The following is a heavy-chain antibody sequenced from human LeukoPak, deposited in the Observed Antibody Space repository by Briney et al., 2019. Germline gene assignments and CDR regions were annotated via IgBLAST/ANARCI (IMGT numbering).Heavy chain of an antibody. D-gene: IGHD3-3*01. CDR1: GFTVSSNY. CDR3: ARGRYDFWSGYYTGYYYYGMDV. Sequence: TGGSLRLSCAASGFTVSSNYMSWVRQAPGKGLEWVSSISSSSSYIYYAASVKGRFTISRDNAKNSLYLQMNSLRAEDTAVYYCARGRYDFWSGYYTGYYYYGMDVWGQGTTVTVSS. V-gene: IGHV3-21*01. J-gene: IGHJ6*02. CDR2: ISSSSSYI.